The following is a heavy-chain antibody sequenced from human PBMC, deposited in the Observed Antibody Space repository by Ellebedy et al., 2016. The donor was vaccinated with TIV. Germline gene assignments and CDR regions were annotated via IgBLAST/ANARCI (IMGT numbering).Heavy chain of an antibody. Sequence: SETLSLTCTVSGGSISNYYWTWIRQSPGKGLEWIGYIYHSGSIDYNPSLKSRVTISADTSKNQFSLRLSSVTATDSGVYYCVRGCSVSCYYYWALDVWGQGTTVTVAS. CDR3: VRGCSVSCYYYWALDV. CDR1: GGSISNYY. D-gene: IGHD2-15*01. J-gene: IGHJ6*02. CDR2: IYHSGSI. V-gene: IGHV4-30-4*08.